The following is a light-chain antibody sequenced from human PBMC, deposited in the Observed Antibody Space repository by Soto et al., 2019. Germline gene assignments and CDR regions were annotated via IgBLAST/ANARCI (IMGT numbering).Light chain of an antibody. CDR1: QSVSSSY. J-gene: IGKJ1*01. CDR3: QQYGSSXT. Sequence: EIVLTQSPGTLSLSPGERATLSCRASQSVSSSYLAWYQQKPGQAPRLLIYGASSRATGIPDRFSGSGSGTDFTLTISRLEPEDFAVYYCQQYGSSXTFGQGNKV. CDR2: GAS. V-gene: IGKV3-20*01.